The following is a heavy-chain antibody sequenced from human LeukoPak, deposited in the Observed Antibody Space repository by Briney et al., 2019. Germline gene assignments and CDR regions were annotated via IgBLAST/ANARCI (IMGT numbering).Heavy chain of an antibody. V-gene: IGHV3-48*01. Sequence: GGSLRLSCAASGFTFSSYGMHWVRQAPGKGLEWVSYISSSSSTIYYADSVKGRFTISRDNAKNSLYLQMNSLRAEDTAVYYCARRRFGENWGQGTLVTVSS. CDR3: ARRRFGEN. J-gene: IGHJ4*02. CDR1: GFTFSSYG. D-gene: IGHD3-10*01. CDR2: ISSSSSTI.